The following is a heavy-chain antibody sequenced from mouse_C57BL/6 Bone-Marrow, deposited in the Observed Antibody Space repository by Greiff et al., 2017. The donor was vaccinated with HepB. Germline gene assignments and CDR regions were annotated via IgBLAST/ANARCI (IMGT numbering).Heavy chain of an antibody. J-gene: IGHJ2*01. CDR3: ARRRRLLFDY. CDR1: GFTFSDYG. CDR2: ISSGSSTI. Sequence: EVHLVESGGGLVKPGGSLKLSCAASGFTFSDYGMHWVRQAPEKGLEWVAYISSGSSTIYYADTVKGRFTISRDNAKNTLFRQMTSLRSEDTAMYYCARRRRLLFDYWGQGTTLTVSS. D-gene: IGHD3-2*02. V-gene: IGHV5-17*01.